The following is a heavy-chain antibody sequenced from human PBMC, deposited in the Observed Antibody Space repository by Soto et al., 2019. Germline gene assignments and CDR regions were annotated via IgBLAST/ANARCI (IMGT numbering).Heavy chain of an antibody. CDR2: ISAYNGNT. D-gene: IGHD4-17*01. Sequence: ASVKVSCKASGYTLTSYGISWVRQAPGQGLEWMGWISAYNGNTNYAQKLQGRVTMTTDTSTSTAYMELRSLRSDDTAVYYCARAPNDYGDLLINGWYFDLWGRGTLVTVSS. V-gene: IGHV1-18*01. CDR3: ARAPNDYGDLLINGWYFDL. J-gene: IGHJ2*01. CDR1: GYTLTSYG.